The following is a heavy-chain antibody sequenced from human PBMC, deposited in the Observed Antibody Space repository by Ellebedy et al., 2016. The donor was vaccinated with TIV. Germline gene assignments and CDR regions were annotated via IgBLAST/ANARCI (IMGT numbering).Heavy chain of an antibody. V-gene: IGHV4-59*01. CDR3: ARDQNSGSGSYYRNYYYGMDV. J-gene: IGHJ6*02. CDR1: GGSISSYY. D-gene: IGHD3-10*01. CDR2: IYYSGST. Sequence: GSLRLSCTVSGGSISSYYWSWIRQPPGKGLEWIGYIYYSGSTNYNPSLKSRVTISVDTSKNQFSLKLSSVTAADTAVYYCARDQNSGSGSYYRNYYYGMDVWGQGTTVTVSS.